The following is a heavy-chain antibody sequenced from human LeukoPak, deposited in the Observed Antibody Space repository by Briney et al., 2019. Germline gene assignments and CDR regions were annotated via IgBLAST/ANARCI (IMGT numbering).Heavy chain of an antibody. CDR2: ISFDGSQK. CDR3: AKVNGPTITMQPFDI. CDR1: GFTFSNYG. J-gene: IGHJ3*02. Sequence: GGSLRLSCAASGFTFSNYGMHWVRQAPGKGLEWVALISFDGSQKYYADSVKGRFTISRDNSKSTVYLQMNSLRVEDTAVYYCAKVNGPTITMQPFDIWGQGTMVTVSS. V-gene: IGHV3-30*02. D-gene: IGHD3-10*01.